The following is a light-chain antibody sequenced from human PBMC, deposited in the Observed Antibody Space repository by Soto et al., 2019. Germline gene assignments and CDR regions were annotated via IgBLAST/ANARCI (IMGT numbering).Light chain of an antibody. CDR1: SSDVGGYYY. Sequence: QSALTQPRSVSGSPGQSVTISCTGTSSDVGGYYYVSWYQQHPGKAPKLMIYDVTKQPSGVPDRFSGSKSGNTASLTNSGLQGEDEAEYYCCSYAGRYTFVCGTGTKLTVL. V-gene: IGLV2-11*01. J-gene: IGLJ1*01. CDR3: CSYAGRYTFV. CDR2: DVT.